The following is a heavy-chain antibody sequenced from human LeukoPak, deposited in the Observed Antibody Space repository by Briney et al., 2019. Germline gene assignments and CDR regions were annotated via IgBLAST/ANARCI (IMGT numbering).Heavy chain of an antibody. V-gene: IGHV1-69*13. J-gene: IGHJ5*02. CDR1: GGTFISYA. CDR3: ARSVVVTAITISNWFDP. CDR2: IIPIFGTA. D-gene: IGHD2-21*02. Sequence: ASVKVSCKASGGTFISYAISWVRQAPGQGLEWMGGIIPIFGTANYAQKFQGRVTITADESTSTAYMELSSLRSEDTAVYYCARSVVVTAITISNWFDPWGQGTLVTVSS.